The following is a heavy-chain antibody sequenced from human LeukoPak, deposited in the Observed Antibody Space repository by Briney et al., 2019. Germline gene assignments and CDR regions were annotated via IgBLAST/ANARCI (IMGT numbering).Heavy chain of an antibody. D-gene: IGHD2-2*01. CDR3: VSKPIVPASQGHYFDP. CDR1: GASVRSHY. Sequence: SETLSLTCTVSGASVRSHYWSWIRQPPGKGLEWIGNVFHNGDSSFAPSLTSRVTMSVDTSKNQFSLNLNSVTAADTAVYYCVSKPIVPASQGHYFDPWGQGTLVTVS. J-gene: IGHJ5*02. V-gene: IGHV4-59*02. CDR2: VFHNGDS.